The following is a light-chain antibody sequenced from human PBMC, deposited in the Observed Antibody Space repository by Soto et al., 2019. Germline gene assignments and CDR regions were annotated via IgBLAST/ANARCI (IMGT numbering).Light chain of an antibody. V-gene: IGKV1-5*03. Sequence: DIQMTQSPSTLSGSVGDRVTITCRASQTISSWLAWYQQKPGKAHKLLIYKASTLKSGVQSRFSGSGSGTEFTLTISSLQPDDFATYYCKQYNSYSQTFGQGIKVDIK. J-gene: IGKJ1*01. CDR3: KQYNSYSQT. CDR2: KAS. CDR1: QTISSW.